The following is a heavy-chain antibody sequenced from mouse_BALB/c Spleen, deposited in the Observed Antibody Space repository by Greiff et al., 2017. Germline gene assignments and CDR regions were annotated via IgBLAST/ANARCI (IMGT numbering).Heavy chain of an antibody. Sequence: VQLQQPGAELVKPGASVKLSCKASGYTFTSYWMHWVKQRPGQGLEWIGEISPSNGRTNYNEKFKSKATLTVDKSSSTAYMQLSSLTSEDSAVYYCARGLYAMDYWGQGTSVTVSS. CDR1: GYTFTSYW. CDR3: ARGLYAMDY. V-gene: IGHV1S81*02. CDR2: ISPSNGRT. J-gene: IGHJ4*01.